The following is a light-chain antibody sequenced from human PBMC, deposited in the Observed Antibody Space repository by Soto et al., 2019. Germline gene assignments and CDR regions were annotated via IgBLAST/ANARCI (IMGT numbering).Light chain of an antibody. Sequence: EIVMAQSPATLSVSPGERATLSCRASQSVSSNLAWYQQKPGQAPSLLIYGASTRATGTPSRFSGSASGAAFTLTISSLQPEDFATYYCLQYNSYPFTFGGGTKVDIK. CDR1: QSVSSN. V-gene: IGKV3-15*01. J-gene: IGKJ4*01. CDR3: LQYNSYPFT. CDR2: GAS.